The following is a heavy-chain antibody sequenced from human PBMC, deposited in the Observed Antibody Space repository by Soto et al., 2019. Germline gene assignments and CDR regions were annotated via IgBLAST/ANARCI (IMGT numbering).Heavy chain of an antibody. CDR2: IYWNDDK. Sequence: SGPTLVNPTQTLTLTCTFSGFSLITSGVGVGCIRQPPGKSLEWLALIYWNDDKRYSPSLKSRLTITKDTSKNQVVLTMTNMDPVDTATYYCARRSGRHYYYYGMDVWGQGTTVTVSS. D-gene: IGHD3-10*01. CDR3: ARRSGRHYYYYGMDV. J-gene: IGHJ6*02. CDR1: GFSLITSGVG. V-gene: IGHV2-5*01.